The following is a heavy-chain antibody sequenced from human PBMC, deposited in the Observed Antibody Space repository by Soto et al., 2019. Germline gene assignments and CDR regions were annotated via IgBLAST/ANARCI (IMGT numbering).Heavy chain of an antibody. J-gene: IGHJ6*02. CDR2: IIPIFGTA. CDR3: ALAMVRGVIIRGGHYYYYGMDV. V-gene: IGHV1-69*06. Sequence: SVKVSCKASGGTFSSYAISWVRQAPGQGLEWMGGIIPIFGTANYAQKFQGRVTITADKSTSTAYMELSSLRSADTAVYYCALAMVRGVIIRGGHYYYYGMDVWGQGTTVTVSS. D-gene: IGHD3-10*01. CDR1: GGTFSSYA.